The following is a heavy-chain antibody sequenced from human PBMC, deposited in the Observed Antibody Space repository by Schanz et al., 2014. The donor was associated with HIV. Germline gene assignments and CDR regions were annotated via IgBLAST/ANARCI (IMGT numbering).Heavy chain of an antibody. V-gene: IGHV3-43*01. CDR1: GFTFDDYT. CDR3: AKPEYDSRGYSQSHFDY. J-gene: IGHJ4*02. D-gene: IGHD3-22*01. Sequence: EVQMLESGGGSVQPGGSLRISCAASGFTFDDYTMHWVRQAPGKGLEWVSLITWDGGSTYYADSVKGRFTISRDNSKNTLYLQMTTLRIDDTAVYYCAKPEYDSRGYSQSHFDYWGQGTLVTVSS. CDR2: ITWDGGST.